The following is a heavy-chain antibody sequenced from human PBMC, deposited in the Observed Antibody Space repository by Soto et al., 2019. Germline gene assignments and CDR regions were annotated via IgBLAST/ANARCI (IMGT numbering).Heavy chain of an antibody. Sequence: HWLLLTTEKGLEWMGIINPSDCSTNHAQKFQGRVTMTRDTSTSTVYMELSSLRSEDTAVYYCATHDIVLFPAAMGDYYYYGLDVWGQAAPVTASS. CDR2: INPSDCST. J-gene: IGHJ6*02. D-gene: IGHD2-2*01. CDR3: ATHDIVLFPAAMGDYYYYGLDV. V-gene: IGHV1-46*01.